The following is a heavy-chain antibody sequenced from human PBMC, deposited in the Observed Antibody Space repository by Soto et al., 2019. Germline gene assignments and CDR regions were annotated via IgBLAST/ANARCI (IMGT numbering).Heavy chain of an antibody. Sequence: QVQLQESGPGLVEPSQTLSLTCTVSGASVSSGGYYWSWIRQHPGEGLEWIGYIYYSGSTYYNTSLKGRVTISVDTSKNQFSLRLSSVTAADTAVYYCARAGGYSYGYPFDYWGQGTLVTVSS. CDR1: GASVSSGGYY. D-gene: IGHD5-18*01. CDR3: ARAGGYSYGYPFDY. J-gene: IGHJ4*02. CDR2: IYYSGST. V-gene: IGHV4-31*03.